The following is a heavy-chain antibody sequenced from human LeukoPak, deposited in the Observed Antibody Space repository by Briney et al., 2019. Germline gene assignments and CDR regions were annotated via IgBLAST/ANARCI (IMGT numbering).Heavy chain of an antibody. Sequence: ASVKVSCKASGYTFTGYYMHWVRQAPGQGLEWMGWINPNSGVTNYAQKVQGRVTMNRERSISTAYMELSRLRSEDTGVYYCARDLLAVAGTYYWGEGSLVTVSS. D-gene: IGHD6-19*01. J-gene: IGHJ4*02. CDR1: GYTFTGYY. CDR3: ARDLLAVAGTYY. CDR2: INPNSGVT. V-gene: IGHV1-2*02.